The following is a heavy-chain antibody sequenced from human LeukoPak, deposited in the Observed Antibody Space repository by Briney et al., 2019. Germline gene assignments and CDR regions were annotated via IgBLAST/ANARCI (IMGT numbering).Heavy chain of an antibody. V-gene: IGHV4-59*11. CDR1: GGSISSHY. D-gene: IGHD4-17*01. Sequence: PSETLSLTCTVSGGSISSHYWSWIRQPPGKGLEWIGYIYYSGSTNYNPSLKSRVTISVDTSKNQFSLKLSSVTAADTAVYYCARDPNGDYIGAFDMWGPGTMVTVSS. CDR2: IYYSGST. J-gene: IGHJ3*02. CDR3: ARDPNGDYIGAFDM.